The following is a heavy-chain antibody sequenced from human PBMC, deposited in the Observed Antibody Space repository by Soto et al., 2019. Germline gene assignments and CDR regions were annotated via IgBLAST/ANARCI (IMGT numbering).Heavy chain of an antibody. CDR3: ARAEGSYYYDSSGIYGMDV. V-gene: IGHV4-31*03. D-gene: IGHD3-22*01. CDR2: IYYSGST. CDR1: GGSISSGGYY. Sequence: PSETLSLTCTASGGSISSGGYYWSWIRQHPGKGLEWIGYIYYSGSTYYNPSLKSRVTISADTSKNQFSLKLSSVTAADTAVYYCARAEGSYYYDSSGIYGMDVWGQGTTVTVSS. J-gene: IGHJ6*02.